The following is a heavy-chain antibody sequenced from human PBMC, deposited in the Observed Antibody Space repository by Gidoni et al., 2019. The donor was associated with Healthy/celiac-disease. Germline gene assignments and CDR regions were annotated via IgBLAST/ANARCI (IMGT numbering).Heavy chain of an antibody. V-gene: IGHV3-53*04. D-gene: IGHD6-19*01. CDR3: ARGGAVAAPRGWFDP. CDR1: GFTVSSNY. CDR2: IYSGGST. J-gene: IGHJ5*02. Sequence: EVQLVESGGGLVQPGGSLRLSCAASGFTVSSNYMSWVRQAPGKGLEWVSVIYSGGSTYYADSVKGRFTISRHNSKNTLYLQMNSLRAEDTAVYYCARGGAVAAPRGWFDPWGQGTLVTVSS.